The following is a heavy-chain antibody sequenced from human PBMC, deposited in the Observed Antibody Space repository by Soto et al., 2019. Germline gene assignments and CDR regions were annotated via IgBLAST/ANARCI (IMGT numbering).Heavy chain of an antibody. V-gene: IGHV4-31*01. Sequence: QVQLQESGPGLVKPSQTLSLTCSVSRAFINSGGFYYSWIRQPPGKGLEWLGYIFHSGSTLYIPSLRGQLTLSADTSRNQLSLHLTSVTAADTAVYYCVRGGIAGHWFDPWGQGILVTVSS. D-gene: IGHD2-15*01. CDR3: VRGGIAGHWFDP. J-gene: IGHJ5*02. CDR1: RAFINSGGFY. CDR2: IFHSGST.